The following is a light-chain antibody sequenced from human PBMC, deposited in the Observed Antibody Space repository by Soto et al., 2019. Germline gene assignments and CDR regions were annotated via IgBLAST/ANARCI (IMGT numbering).Light chain of an antibody. J-gene: IGKJ1*01. CDR2: GAS. V-gene: IGKV3-20*01. CDR3: QQYGSSGT. CDR1: QSFINNY. Sequence: EIVLTQSPGTLSLSPGERATLSCRASQSFINNYLAWYHQKPGQAPRLLIYGASNRATGIPDRFSGSGSGTDFTLTISRLEPEDFAVYYWQQYGSSGTFGQGTKVDIK.